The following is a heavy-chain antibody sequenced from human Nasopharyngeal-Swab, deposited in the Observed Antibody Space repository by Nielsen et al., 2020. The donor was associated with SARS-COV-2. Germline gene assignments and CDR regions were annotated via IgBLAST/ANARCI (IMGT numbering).Heavy chain of an antibody. V-gene: IGHV3-30-3*01. J-gene: IGHJ4*02. CDR2: ISYDGSNK. D-gene: IGHD2-15*01. CDR1: GFTFSSYA. CDR3: ARDLGGYLDY. Sequence: GGSLRLSCATSGFTFSSYAMHWVRQAPGKGLEWVAVISYDGSNKYYADSVKGRFTISRDNSKNTLYLQMNSLRAEDTAVYYCARDLGGYLDYWGQGTLVTVSS.